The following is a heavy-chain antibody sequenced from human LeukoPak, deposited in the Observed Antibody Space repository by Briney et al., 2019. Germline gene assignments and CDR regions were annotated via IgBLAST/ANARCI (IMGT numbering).Heavy chain of an antibody. CDR1: GFTFSSYS. CDR2: ISSSSTI. J-gene: IGHJ6*02. CDR3: ARDLDYSTLYYYYGMDV. Sequence: QPGGSLRLSCAASGFTFSSYSMNWVRQAPGKGLEWVSYISSSSTIYYADSVKGRFTISRDNAKNSLYLQMNSLRAEDTAVYYCARDLDYSTLYYYYGMDVWGQGTTVTVSS. V-gene: IGHV3-48*04. D-gene: IGHD2-15*01.